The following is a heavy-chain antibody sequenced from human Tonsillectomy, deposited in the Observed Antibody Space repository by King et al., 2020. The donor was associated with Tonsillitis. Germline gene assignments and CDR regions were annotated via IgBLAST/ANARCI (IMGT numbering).Heavy chain of an antibody. V-gene: IGHV4-4*07. J-gene: IGHJ6*02. CDR3: ARNGDTXRXYYYXGXXX. CDR2: XYTSGST. Sequence: QLQEXGPGLVKPSETLSXTCTVSGGSISSYNWSWIRQPAGXGLECIGRXYTSGSTNYNPSXKXRVXMSVDTSKNQSSLQLRSVTAADTAVYYCARNGDTXRXYYYXGXXXWGQXXXVTXSS. CDR1: GGSISSYN.